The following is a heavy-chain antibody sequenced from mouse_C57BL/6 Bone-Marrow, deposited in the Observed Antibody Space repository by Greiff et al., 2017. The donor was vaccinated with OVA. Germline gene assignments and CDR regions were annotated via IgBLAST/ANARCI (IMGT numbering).Heavy chain of an antibody. V-gene: IGHV14-4*01. D-gene: IGHD2-1*01. Sequence: EVQRVESGAELVRPGASVKLSCTASGFNIKDDYMHWVKQRPEQGLEWIGWIDPENGDTEYASKFQGKATITADTSSNTAYLQLSSLTSEDAAVYYCTSYGNLAYWGQGTTLTVSS. CDR2: IDPENGDT. J-gene: IGHJ2*01. CDR3: TSYGNLAY. CDR1: GFNIKDDY.